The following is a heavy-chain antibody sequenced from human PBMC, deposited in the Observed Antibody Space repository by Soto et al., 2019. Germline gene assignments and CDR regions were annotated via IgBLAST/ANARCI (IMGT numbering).Heavy chain of an antibody. CDR3: ATGDSSWFDP. V-gene: IGHV4-30-4*01. CDR2: IYYSGST. J-gene: IGHJ5*02. Sequence: KASETLSLTCTVSGGSISSGDYYWSWIRQPPGKGLEWIGYIYYSGSTYYNPSLKGRVTISVDTSKNQFSLKLSSVTAADTAVYSCATGDSSWFDPWGQGTLVTVSS. CDR1: GGSISSGDYY.